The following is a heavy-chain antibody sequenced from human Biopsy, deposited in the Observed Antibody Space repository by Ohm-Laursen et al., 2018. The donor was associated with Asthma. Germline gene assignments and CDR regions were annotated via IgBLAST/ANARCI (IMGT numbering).Heavy chain of an antibody. D-gene: IGHD5-18*01. Sequence: SLRLSCTAFGFSFSNFAIHWVRQAPGKGLEWVGVISKDASTQDYADSVKGRFTMARDNSKTTVYLQMDSLRAEDTAVYFGAKDKGRNSIDYWGQGTLVTVSS. CDR3: AKDKGRNSIDY. CDR1: GFSFSNFA. V-gene: IGHV3-30*18. J-gene: IGHJ4*02. CDR2: ISKDASTQ.